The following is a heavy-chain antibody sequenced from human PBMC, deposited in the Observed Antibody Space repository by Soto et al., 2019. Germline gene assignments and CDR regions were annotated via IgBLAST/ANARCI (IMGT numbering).Heavy chain of an antibody. D-gene: IGHD3-22*01. CDR3: ARAEWYYDSSGYYSY. Sequence: WGSLRLSCAASGFTFVSYWIICFRHSPGKGLEWVANIKQDGSEKYYVDSVKGRFTISRDNAKNSLYLQMNSLRAEDTAVYYCARAEWYYDSSGYYSYWGQGTLVTVSS. J-gene: IGHJ4*02. CDR1: GFTFVSYW. V-gene: IGHV3-7*01. CDR2: IKQDGSEK.